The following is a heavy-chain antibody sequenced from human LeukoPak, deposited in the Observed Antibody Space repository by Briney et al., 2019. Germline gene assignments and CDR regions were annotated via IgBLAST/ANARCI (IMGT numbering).Heavy chain of an antibody. CDR3: AKSIYFGSGRYYMDV. J-gene: IGHJ6*03. D-gene: IGHD3-10*01. CDR1: GFTFSSYS. V-gene: IGHV3-23*01. CDR2: ISPSGGST. Sequence: PGGSLRLSCAASGFTFSSYSMNWVRQAPGKGLEWVSVISPSGGSTFYVNSVKGRFTISRDNSKNTLYLQVSSLRAEDTAIFYCAKSIYFGSGRYYMDVWGKGTTATISS.